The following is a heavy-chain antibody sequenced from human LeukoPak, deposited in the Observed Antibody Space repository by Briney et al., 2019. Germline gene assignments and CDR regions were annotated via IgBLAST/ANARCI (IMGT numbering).Heavy chain of an antibody. Sequence: SETLSLTCTVSGGSISSYYWSWIRQPPGKGLEWIGYIYYSGSTNYNPSLKSRVTISVDTSKNQFSLKLSSVTAADTAVYYCAGDQYSSGWDYYYYGMDVWGQGTTVTVSS. CDR2: IYYSGST. CDR1: GGSISSYY. D-gene: IGHD6-19*01. V-gene: IGHV4-59*01. J-gene: IGHJ6*02. CDR3: AGDQYSSGWDYYYYGMDV.